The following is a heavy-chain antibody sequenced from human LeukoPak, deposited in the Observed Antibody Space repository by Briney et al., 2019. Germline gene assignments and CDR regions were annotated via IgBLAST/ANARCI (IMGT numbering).Heavy chain of an antibody. CDR3: ARAPETVAGGSVDEFDY. D-gene: IGHD6-19*01. Sequence: PGGSLRLSCAASGFTFSSYGMHWVRQAPGKGLEWVAVIWYDGSNKYYADSVKGRFTISRDNSKNTLYLRMNSLRAEDTAVYYCARAPETVAGGSVDEFDYWGQGTLVTVSS. V-gene: IGHV3-33*01. CDR2: IWYDGSNK. CDR1: GFTFSSYG. J-gene: IGHJ4*02.